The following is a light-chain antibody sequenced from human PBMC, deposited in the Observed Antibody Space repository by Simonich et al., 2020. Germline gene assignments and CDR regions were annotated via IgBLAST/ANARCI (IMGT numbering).Light chain of an antibody. CDR3: SSYTSSSTVV. CDR2: DVS. Sequence: QSARTQPASVSGSPGQSITISCTGTSSDVGGYNYVSWYQKHPGKAPKLMIYDVSKRPSGVSNRFSGYKSGNTASLTISGLQAEDEADYYCSSYTSSSTVVFGGGTKLTVL. V-gene: IGLV2-14*01. J-gene: IGLJ2*01. CDR1: SSDVGGYNY.